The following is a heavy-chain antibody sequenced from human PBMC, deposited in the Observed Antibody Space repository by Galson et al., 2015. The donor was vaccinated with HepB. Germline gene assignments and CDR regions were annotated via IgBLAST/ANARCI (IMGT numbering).Heavy chain of an antibody. V-gene: IGHV4-61*02. J-gene: IGHJ6*03. CDR1: GDSINRGNYY. Sequence: LSLTCTVSGDSINRGNYYWNWIRQTAGKGLEWIGRISTTGNTKYNPSLEGRVIMSGDSSKNQLSLKLSSATAADTGLYYCARDRPNVWGYYSYYYMDVWGQGITVTISS. D-gene: IGHD3-16*01. CDR3: ARDRPNVWGYYSYYYMDV. CDR2: ISTTGNT.